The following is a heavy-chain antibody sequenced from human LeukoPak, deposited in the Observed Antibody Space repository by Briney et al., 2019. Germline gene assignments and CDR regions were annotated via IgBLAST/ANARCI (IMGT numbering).Heavy chain of an antibody. V-gene: IGHV4-34*01. J-gene: IGHJ3*02. D-gene: IGHD6-13*01. CDR3: ASWRRKGYSSSHYPPGNAFDI. CDR2: INHSGST. CDR1: GGSFSGYY. Sequence: SETLSLTCAVYGGSFSGYYWSWIRQPPGKGLEWIGEINHSGSTSYNPSLKSRVTISVDTSKNQFSLKLSSVTAADTAVYYCASWRRKGYSSSHYPPGNAFDIWGQGTMVTVSS.